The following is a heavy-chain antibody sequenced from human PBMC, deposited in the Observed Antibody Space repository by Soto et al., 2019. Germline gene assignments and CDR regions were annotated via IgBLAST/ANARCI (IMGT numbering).Heavy chain of an antibody. CDR2: ISGSGGST. Sequence: PGGSLRLSCAASGFTFSSYAMSWVRQAPGKGLEWVSAISGSGGSTYYADSVKGRFTISRDNSKNTLYLQMNSLRAEDTAVYYWAKAKHPDDYYDSSGYYYLDYWGQGTLVTVSS. V-gene: IGHV3-23*01. J-gene: IGHJ4*02. D-gene: IGHD3-22*01. CDR3: AKAKHPDDYYDSSGYYYLDY. CDR1: GFTFSSYA.